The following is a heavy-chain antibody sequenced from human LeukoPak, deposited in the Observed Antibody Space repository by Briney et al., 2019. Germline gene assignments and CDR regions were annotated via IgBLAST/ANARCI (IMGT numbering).Heavy chain of an antibody. CDR2: FDPEDGET. CDR1: GYTLTELS. J-gene: IGHJ4*02. D-gene: IGHD3-3*01. CDR3: ATDTDYDFWSGYCY. Sequence: ASVKVSCKVSGYTLTELSMHWVRQAPGKGLEWMGGFDPEDGETIYAQKFQGGVTMTEDTSTDTAYLELSSLRSEDTAVYYCATDTDYDFWSGYCYWGQGTLVTVSS. V-gene: IGHV1-24*01.